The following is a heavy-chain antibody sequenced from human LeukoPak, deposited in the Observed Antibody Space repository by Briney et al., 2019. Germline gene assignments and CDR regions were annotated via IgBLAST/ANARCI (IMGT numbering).Heavy chain of an antibody. D-gene: IGHD3-22*01. J-gene: IGHJ4*02. V-gene: IGHV3-7*01. CDR3: ARDDSGPRNKYYYESTGFYSRPYYLDY. CDR2: IKLDGSDE. CDR1: GFTFRNYG. Sequence: GGSLRLSCAASGFTFRNYGMSWVRQAPGKGLEWLANIKLDGSDEHYADSVRGRFTISRDNAKNSSFLQMNNLGAADTAVYYCARDDSGPRNKYYYESTGFYSRPYYLDYWGQGALVTVSS.